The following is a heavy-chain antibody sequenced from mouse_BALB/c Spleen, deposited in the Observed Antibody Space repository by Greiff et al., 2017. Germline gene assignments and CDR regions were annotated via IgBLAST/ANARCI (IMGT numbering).Heavy chain of an antibody. CDR2: ISDGGSYT. CDR1: GFTFSDYY. CDR3: ARDRGYGSSYEEWYFDV. J-gene: IGHJ1*01. D-gene: IGHD1-1*01. V-gene: IGHV5-4*02. Sequence: EVKVVESGGGLVKPGGSLKLSCAASGFTFSDYYMYWVRQTPGKRLEWVATISDGGSYTYYPDSVKGRFTISRDNAKNNLDLKMSSLKSEDTAMYYCARDRGYGSSYEEWYFDVWGAGTTVTVSS.